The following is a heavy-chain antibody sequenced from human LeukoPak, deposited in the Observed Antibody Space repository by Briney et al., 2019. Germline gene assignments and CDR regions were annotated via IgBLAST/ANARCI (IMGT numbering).Heavy chain of an antibody. V-gene: IGHV1-18*01. D-gene: IGHD3-22*01. CDR3: ARGATISSGWITFDP. J-gene: IGHJ5*02. CDR2: ISAYNDNT. Sequence: ASVKVSCKASGYTFTSYGISWVRQAPGQGLEWMGWISAYNDNTNYAQKLQGRVTMTTDTSTSTAYMELRSLRSDDTAVYYCARGATISSGWITFDPWGQGTLVTVSS. CDR1: GYTFTSYG.